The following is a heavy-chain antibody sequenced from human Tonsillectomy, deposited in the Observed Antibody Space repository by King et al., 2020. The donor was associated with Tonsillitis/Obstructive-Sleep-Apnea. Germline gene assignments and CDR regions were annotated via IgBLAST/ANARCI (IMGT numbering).Heavy chain of an antibody. CDR3: AKGTSFGPDAFDI. D-gene: IGHD3-3*01. V-gene: IGHV3-9*01. J-gene: IGHJ3*02. Sequence: VQLVESGGGLVQPGRSLRLSCAASGFTFDDYAMHWVRQAPGKGLEWVSGISWNSGSIGYADSVKGRFTISRDNAKNSLYLQMNSLRAEDTALYYCAKGTSFGPDAFDIWGQGTMVTVSS. CDR2: ISWNSGSI. CDR1: GFTFDDYA.